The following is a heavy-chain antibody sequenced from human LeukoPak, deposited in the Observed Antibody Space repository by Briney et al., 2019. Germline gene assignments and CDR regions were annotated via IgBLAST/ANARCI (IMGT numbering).Heavy chain of an antibody. CDR3: ARFYDSGSLDY. CDR1: GFTFSSYT. Sequence: GESLKISCAASGFTFSSYTMSWVRQAPGKGLAWVSGIDSSGTKTTYADSVKGRFTISRDNPRNTLYLQMNSLRAEDTAVYYCARFYDSGSLDYWGQGTLVTVSS. CDR2: IDSSGTKT. J-gene: IGHJ4*02. D-gene: IGHD3-10*01. V-gene: IGHV3-23*05.